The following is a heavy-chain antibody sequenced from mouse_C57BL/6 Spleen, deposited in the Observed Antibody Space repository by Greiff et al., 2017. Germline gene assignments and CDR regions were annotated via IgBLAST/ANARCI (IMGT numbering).Heavy chain of an antibody. V-gene: IGHV1-7*01. CDR2: INPSSGYT. Sequence: VQGVESGAELAKPGASVKLSCKASGYTFTSYWMHWVKQRPGQGLEWIGYINPSSGYTKYNQKYKDKATLTADKSSSTAYMQLSSLTYEDSAVYYCAREGYDYSWFAYWGQGTLVTVSA. D-gene: IGHD2-4*01. J-gene: IGHJ3*01. CDR1: GYTFTSYW. CDR3: AREGYDYSWFAY.